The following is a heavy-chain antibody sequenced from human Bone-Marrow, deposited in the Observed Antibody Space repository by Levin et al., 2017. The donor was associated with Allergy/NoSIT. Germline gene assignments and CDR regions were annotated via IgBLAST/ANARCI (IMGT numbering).Heavy chain of an antibody. Sequence: KISCKASGGTFSSYAISWVRQAPGQGLEWMGGIIPIFGTANYAQKLQGRVTITADESTSTAYMELSSLRSEDTAVYYCARGWELRVYYGMDVWGQGTTVTVSS. CDR3: ARGWELRVYYGMDV. V-gene: IGHV1-69*01. CDR2: IIPIFGTA. J-gene: IGHJ6*02. CDR1: GGTFSSYA. D-gene: IGHD1-26*01.